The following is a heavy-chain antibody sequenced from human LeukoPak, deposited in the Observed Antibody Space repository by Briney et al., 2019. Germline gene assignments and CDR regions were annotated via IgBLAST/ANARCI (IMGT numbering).Heavy chain of an antibody. J-gene: IGHJ3*02. CDR1: GGSISSGGYY. Sequence: SQTLSLTCTVSGGSISSGGYYWSWIRQHPGKGLEWIGYIYYSGSTYYNPSLKSRVTISVDTSKNQFSLKLSSVTAADTAVYYCARVYDSSSYTPYDAFDIWGQGTMVTVSS. CDR2: IYYSGST. D-gene: IGHD3-22*01. V-gene: IGHV4-31*03. CDR3: ARVYDSSSYTPYDAFDI.